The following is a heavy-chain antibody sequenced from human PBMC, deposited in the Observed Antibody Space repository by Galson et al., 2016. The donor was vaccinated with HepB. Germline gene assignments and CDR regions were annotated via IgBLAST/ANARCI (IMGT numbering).Heavy chain of an antibody. CDR1: GFSLSTNGVG. Sequence: PALVKPTQTLTLTCTFSGFSLSTNGVGVGWVRRSPGKALEWLALIYWYDNTRYSPSLNDRLTTTKDTSKTQVVLTMTNMDPVDTATYYFVPRRWDYNHYFDYWGQGTLVTVSS. CDR2: IYWYDNT. D-gene: IGHD4-11*01. CDR3: VPRRWDYNHYFDY. V-gene: IGHV2-5*01. J-gene: IGHJ4*02.